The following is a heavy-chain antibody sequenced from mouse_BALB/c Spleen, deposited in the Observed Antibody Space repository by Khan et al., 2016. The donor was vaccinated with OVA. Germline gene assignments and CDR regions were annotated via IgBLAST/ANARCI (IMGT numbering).Heavy chain of an antibody. CDR1: GFSLTDNA. CDR2: IWGGGSK. V-gene: IGHV2-6-5*01. Sequence: VELVESGPGLVAPSQSLSITCTVSGFSLTDNAVSWIRQPPGKGLEWLGVIWGGGSKYYNSALKSRLSISKDNSKSQVFLKMNSLQTDDTAMYYCAKDPPYYAMDYWGQGTSVTVSS. J-gene: IGHJ4*01. CDR3: AKDPPYYAMDY.